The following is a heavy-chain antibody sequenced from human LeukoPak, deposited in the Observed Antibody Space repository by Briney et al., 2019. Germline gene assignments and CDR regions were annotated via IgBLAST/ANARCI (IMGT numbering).Heavy chain of an antibody. J-gene: IGHJ4*02. Sequence: GGSLRLSCAASGFTFSSYGMHWVRQAPGKGLEWVAVISYDGSNKYYADSVKGRFTISRDNSKNTLYLQMNSLRAEDTAVYYCAKGPTVGRDGYNYFDYWGQGTLVTVSS. CDR1: GFTFSSYG. D-gene: IGHD5-24*01. V-gene: IGHV3-30*18. CDR2: ISYDGSNK. CDR3: AKGPTVGRDGYNYFDY.